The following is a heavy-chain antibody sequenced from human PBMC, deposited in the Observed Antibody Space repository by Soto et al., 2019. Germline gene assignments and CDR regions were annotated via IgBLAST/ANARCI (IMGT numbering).Heavy chain of an antibody. CDR3: ARDLRTMVRGVIRGFDY. V-gene: IGHV3-21*01. CDR2: ISSSSSYI. D-gene: IGHD3-10*01. CDR1: GFTFSSYS. J-gene: IGHJ4*02. Sequence: EVQLVESGGGLVKPGGSLRLSCAASGFTFSSYSMNWVRQAPGKGLEWGSSISSSSSYIYYADSVKGRFTISRDNAKNSLYLQMNSLRAEDTAVYYCARDLRTMVRGVIRGFDYWGQGTLVTVSS.